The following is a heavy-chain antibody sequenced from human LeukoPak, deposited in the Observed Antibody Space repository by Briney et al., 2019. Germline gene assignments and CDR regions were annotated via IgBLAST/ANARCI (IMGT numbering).Heavy chain of an antibody. CDR3: ARSLGITGTPYDY. Sequence: SETLSLTCTVSGGSISSGSYYWSWIRQPAGKGLEWIGRIYTSGSTNYNPSLKSRVTISVDTSKNQFSLKLSSVTAADTAVYYCARSLGITGTPYDYWDQGTLVTVSS. V-gene: IGHV4-61*02. CDR1: GGSISSGSYY. CDR2: IYTSGST. J-gene: IGHJ4*02. D-gene: IGHD1-20*01.